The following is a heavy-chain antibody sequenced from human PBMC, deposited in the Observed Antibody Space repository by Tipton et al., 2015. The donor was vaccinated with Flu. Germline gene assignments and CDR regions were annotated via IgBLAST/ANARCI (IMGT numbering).Heavy chain of an antibody. D-gene: IGHD6-13*01. Sequence: GSLRLSCSASGFTFSSYWMSWVRQAPGKGLEWVANINGDGSEKYFMDSVKGRFTISRDNAKDSLYLQMNSLRVEDTAVYYCVRAIAAAASYWGQGTLVTVSS. CDR2: INGDGSEK. V-gene: IGHV3-7*03. CDR1: GFTFSSYW. J-gene: IGHJ4*02. CDR3: VRAIAAAASY.